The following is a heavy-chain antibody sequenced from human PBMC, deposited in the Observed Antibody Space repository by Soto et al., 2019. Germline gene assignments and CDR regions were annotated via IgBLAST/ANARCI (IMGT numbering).Heavy chain of an antibody. J-gene: IGHJ4*02. CDR2: ILYDGSKK. D-gene: IGHD2-21*01. Sequence: VQLVESGGGVVQPGRSLRLSCAASGFTFNIYGMHWVRQAPGKGLEWVALILYDGSKKYYTDSMKGRFTISRDNSKNTLYLQMNSLTAEDTAVYYCAKGDGRNSVDYWGQGTLVTVSS. CDR1: GFTFNIYG. CDR3: AKGDGRNSVDY. V-gene: IGHV3-30*18.